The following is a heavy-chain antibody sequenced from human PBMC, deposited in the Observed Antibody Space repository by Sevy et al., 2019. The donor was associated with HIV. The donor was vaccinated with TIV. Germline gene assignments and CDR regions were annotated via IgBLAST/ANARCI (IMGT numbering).Heavy chain of an antibody. CDR3: AKAHTSSAGTFQH. D-gene: IGHD6-13*01. CDR2: ISWNSGSI. J-gene: IGHJ1*01. V-gene: IGHV3-9*01. CDR1: GFTFDDYA. Sequence: GGSLRLSCVASGFTFDDYAMHWVRQAPGKGLEWVSGISWNSGSIGYADSVKGRFTISRDNAKNSLYLQMNSLRAEDTALYYCAKAHTSSAGTFQHWGQGTLVTVSS.